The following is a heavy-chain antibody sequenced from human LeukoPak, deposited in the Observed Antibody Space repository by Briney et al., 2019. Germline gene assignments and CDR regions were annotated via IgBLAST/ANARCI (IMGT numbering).Heavy chain of an antibody. CDR3: AREARGYSGYDSSYYFDY. CDR1: GVTFSSYA. J-gene: IGHJ4*02. CDR2: ISYDGSNK. Sequence: GRSLRLSCAASGVTFSSYAMHWVRQAPGKGLEGVAVISYDGSNKYYADSVKGRFTISRDNSKNTLYLQMNSLRAEDTAVYYCAREARGYSGYDSSYYFDYWGQGTLATVSS. D-gene: IGHD5-12*01. V-gene: IGHV3-30*04.